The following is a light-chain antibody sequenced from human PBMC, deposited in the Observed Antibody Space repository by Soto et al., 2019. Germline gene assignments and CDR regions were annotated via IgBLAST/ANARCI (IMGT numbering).Light chain of an antibody. CDR2: EVT. Sequence: QSVLTQPPSVSGSPGQSVTISCTGTSSDVGRYDRVSWYQQSPGTAPKLIIYEVTNRPSGVPDRFSGSKSGNTASLTISGLQAEDEADFYCSSYTRSSRYIFGTGTKLTVL. J-gene: IGLJ1*01. V-gene: IGLV2-18*02. CDR3: SSYTRSSRYI. CDR1: SSDVGRYDR.